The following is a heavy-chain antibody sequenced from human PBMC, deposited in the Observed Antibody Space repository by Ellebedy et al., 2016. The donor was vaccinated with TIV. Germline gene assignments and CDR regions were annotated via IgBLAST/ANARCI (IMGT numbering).Heavy chain of an antibody. CDR2: VFYSGSP. V-gene: IGHV4-39*07. CDR3: AKGVGTTWYRGFDY. J-gene: IGHJ4*02. D-gene: IGHD1-26*01. CDR1: GGSIRSSNYF. Sequence: SETLSLTCTVSGGSIRSSNYFWGWIRQPPGKGLEWIGSVFYSGSPYYNPSLKSRVTMSVDTSNNQFSLKLSSVTAADTAVYYCAKGVGTTWYRGFDYWGQGTLVTVSS.